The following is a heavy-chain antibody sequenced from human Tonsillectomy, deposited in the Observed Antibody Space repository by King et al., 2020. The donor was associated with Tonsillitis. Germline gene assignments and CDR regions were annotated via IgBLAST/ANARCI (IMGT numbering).Heavy chain of an antibody. Sequence: VQLVESGGGVVQPGRSLRLSCASSGFTFSNYGMHWVRQAPGKGLEWVAVIGYDGRNKYYADSVKGRSTISRDNSKNTLYLQMNSLGAEDTAGYYCAREYYYDTQGWDYWGQGTLVTVSS. V-gene: IGHV3-33*01. CDR1: GFTFSNYG. J-gene: IGHJ4*02. CDR3: AREYYYDTQGWDY. D-gene: IGHD3-22*01. CDR2: IGYDGRNK.